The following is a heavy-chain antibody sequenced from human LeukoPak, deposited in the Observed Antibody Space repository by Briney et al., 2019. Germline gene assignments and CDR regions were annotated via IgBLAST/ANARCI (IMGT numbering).Heavy chain of an antibody. Sequence: PSETLSLTCTVSGGSISSYYWSWIRQPPGKGLEWIGYIYYSGSTNYNPSLKSRVTISVDTSKNQFSLKLSSVTAADMAVYYCARGRYSYGSPPYYFDYWGQGTLVTVSS. CDR1: GGSISSYY. D-gene: IGHD5-18*01. CDR2: IYYSGST. V-gene: IGHV4-59*01. CDR3: ARGRYSYGSPPYYFDY. J-gene: IGHJ4*02.